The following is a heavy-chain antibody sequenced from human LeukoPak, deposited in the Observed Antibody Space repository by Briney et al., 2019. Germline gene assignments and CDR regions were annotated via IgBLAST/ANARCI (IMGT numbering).Heavy chain of an antibody. Sequence: GGSLRLSCAASGFTFSSYGMHWVRQAPGKGLEWVAFIRYDGSNKYYADSVKGRFTISRDNSKNTLYLQMNSLRAEDTAVYYCAKGKYYYDSSGYFFDYWGQGTLVTVSS. D-gene: IGHD3-22*01. CDR1: GFTFSSYG. V-gene: IGHV3-30*02. CDR2: IRYDGSNK. J-gene: IGHJ4*02. CDR3: AKGKYYYDSSGYFFDY.